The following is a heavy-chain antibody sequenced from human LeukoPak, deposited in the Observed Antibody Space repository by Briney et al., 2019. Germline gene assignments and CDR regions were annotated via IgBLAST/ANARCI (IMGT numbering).Heavy chain of an antibody. J-gene: IGHJ4*02. CDR1: GFTFDDYA. D-gene: IGHD3-10*01. V-gene: IGHV3-9*01. Sequence: GGSLRLSCAASGFTFDDYAMHWVRQAPGKGLEWVSGISWNSGSIGYADSVKGRFTISRDNAKNSLYPQMNSLRAEDTALYYCAKGPYYSMDFDYWGQGTLVTVSS. CDR3: AKGPYYSMDFDY. CDR2: ISWNSGSI.